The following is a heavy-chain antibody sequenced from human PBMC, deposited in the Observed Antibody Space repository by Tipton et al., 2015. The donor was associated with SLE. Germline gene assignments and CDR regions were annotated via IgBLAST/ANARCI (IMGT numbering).Heavy chain of an antibody. CDR3: ATMDEMTMVTGYFDY. V-gene: IGHV1-46*01. D-gene: IGHD4-17*01. CDR1: GYTFTSYY. Sequence: QSGAEVKKPGASVKVSCKASGYTFTSYYMQWVRQAPGQGLEWMGIINTNGGSTSYAQKFQGRVTITADTSTDTAYMELSSLRSEDTAVYYCATMDEMTMVTGYFDYWGQGTLVTVSS. CDR2: INTNGGST. J-gene: IGHJ4*02.